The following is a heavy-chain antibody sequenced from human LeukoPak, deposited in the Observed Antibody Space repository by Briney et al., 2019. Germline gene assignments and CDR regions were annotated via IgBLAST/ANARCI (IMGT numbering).Heavy chain of an antibody. D-gene: IGHD2-2*01. CDR3: ARDLPAAVD. Sequence: GGSLRLSCSASGFTFSSYSMSWVRQAPGKGLEWVSFISSSSSDIYHADSVKGRFTISRDNAKNSLFLQMNSLRAEDTAVYYCARDLPAAVDWGQGTLVTVSS. V-gene: IGHV3-21*01. J-gene: IGHJ4*02. CDR1: GFTFSSYS. CDR2: ISSSSSDI.